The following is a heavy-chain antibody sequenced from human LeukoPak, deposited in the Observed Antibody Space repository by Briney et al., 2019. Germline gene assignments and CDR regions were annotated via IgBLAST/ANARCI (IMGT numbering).Heavy chain of an antibody. CDR3: VKDLRSDFMGVLSRYLSY. Sequence: PGGSLRLSCSASGFTFISFAMHWVRRAPGKGLEYVAPISRNGGSTYYADSVKGRFTISRDNSKSTLYLQMSSLRAEDTAVYLCVKDLRSDFMGVLSRYLSYWGQGTLVTVSS. V-gene: IGHV3-64D*09. CDR2: ISRNGGST. CDR1: GFTFISFA. D-gene: IGHD2/OR15-2a*01. J-gene: IGHJ4*02.